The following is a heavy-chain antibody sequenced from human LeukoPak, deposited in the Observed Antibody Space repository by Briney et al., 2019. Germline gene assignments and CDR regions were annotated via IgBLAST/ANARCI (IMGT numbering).Heavy chain of an antibody. Sequence: PAGSLRLSCAASGATFSDYYMTWIRQAPGKGLEWLSYISSRGTAIYYADSVKGRFTVSRDNARNSLYLQVSSLRAEDTAVYYCAGDSGGSWTTYDFCGQGTLVTVSS. V-gene: IGHV3-11*01. D-gene: IGHD2-15*01. CDR2: ISSRGTAI. J-gene: IGHJ4*02. CDR1: GATFSDYY. CDR3: AGDSGGSWTTYDF.